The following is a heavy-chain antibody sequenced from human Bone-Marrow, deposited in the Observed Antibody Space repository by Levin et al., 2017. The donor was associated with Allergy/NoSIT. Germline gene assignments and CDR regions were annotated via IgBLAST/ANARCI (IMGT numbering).Heavy chain of an antibody. CDR1: GFTFTTSA. V-gene: IGHV1-58*02. D-gene: IGHD6-13*01. J-gene: IGHJ4*02. CDR3: ALQTHSSSWPFLGC. Sequence: GASVKVSCKVSGFTFTTSAIQWVRQARGQRLEWIGWIVVGSGNTNYAQNFQERVTVTRDVSTSTAYLELNSLRSEDTAMYYCALQTHSSSWPFLGCWGQGTLVTVSS. CDR2: IVVGSGNT.